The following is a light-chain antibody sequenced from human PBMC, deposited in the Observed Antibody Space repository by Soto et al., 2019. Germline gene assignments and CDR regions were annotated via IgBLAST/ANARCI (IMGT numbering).Light chain of an antibody. Sequence: ENVLTQSPATLSLSPGERATLSCRASQSVSNYLAWYQQKPGQAPRLLIYDTTNRATGIPDRFSGSGSGTDFTLAISRLEPEDFAVYYCQQYGSSLWTFGQGTKVDIK. CDR1: QSVSNY. V-gene: IGKV3-20*01. J-gene: IGKJ1*01. CDR2: DTT. CDR3: QQYGSSLWT.